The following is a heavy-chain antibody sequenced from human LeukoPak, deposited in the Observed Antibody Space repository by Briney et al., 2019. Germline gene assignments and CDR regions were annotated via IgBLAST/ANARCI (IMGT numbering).Heavy chain of an antibody. CDR2: INPNGGGT. J-gene: IGHJ6*02. Sequence: GASVKVSRKASGFTFTGYYMHWVRQAPGQGLEWMGWINPNGGGTKYAQKFQGRVTMTRDTSISTAYMELSGLRSDDTAMYYCARSSGYYYYYGMDVWGQGTTVTVSS. V-gene: IGHV1-2*02. CDR1: GFTFTGYY. CDR3: ARSSGYYYYYGMDV. D-gene: IGHD3-22*01.